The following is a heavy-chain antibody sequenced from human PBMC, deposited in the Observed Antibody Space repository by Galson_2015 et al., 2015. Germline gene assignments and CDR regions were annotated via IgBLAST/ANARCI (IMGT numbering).Heavy chain of an antibody. CDR2: TRNKANSYTT. J-gene: IGHJ4*02. CDR3: ARTTMVRGVSFDY. V-gene: IGHV3-72*01. D-gene: IGHD3-10*01. CDR1: GFTFSDHY. Sequence: SLRLSCAASGFTFSDHYMDWVRQAPGKGLEWVGRTRNKANSYTTEYAASVKGRFTISRDDSKNSLYLQMNGLKTEDTAVYYCARTTMVRGVSFDYWGQGTLVTVSS.